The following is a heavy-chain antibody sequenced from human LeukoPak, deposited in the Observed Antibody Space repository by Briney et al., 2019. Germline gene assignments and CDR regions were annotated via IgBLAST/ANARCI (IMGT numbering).Heavy chain of an antibody. CDR1: GGSISSSNW. Sequence: PSETLSLTCAVSGGSISSSNWWSWVRQPPGEGLEWIGEIYHSGSTNYNPSLKSRVTISVDKSKNQFSLKLSSVTAADTAVYYCARDPRGPTGYDSSGRDTFDYWGQGTLVTVSS. CDR3: ARDPRGPTGYDSSGRDTFDY. J-gene: IGHJ4*02. V-gene: IGHV4-4*02. CDR2: IYHSGST. D-gene: IGHD3-22*01.